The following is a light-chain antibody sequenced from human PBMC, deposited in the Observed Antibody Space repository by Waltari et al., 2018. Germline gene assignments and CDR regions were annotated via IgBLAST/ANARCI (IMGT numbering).Light chain of an antibody. CDR2: DVT. V-gene: IGLV2-11*01. CDR1: DSDVGGYEY. J-gene: IGLJ1*01. Sequence: QSALTQPRSVSGSPGQSVTISCTGTDSDVGGYEYVSWYQHHPGKAPKLLIYDVTNRPSGVPDRFSGSKSGNTASLTISGLHGEDEADYYCCSYADNNIYVFGTGTNVAVL. CDR3: CSYADNNIYV.